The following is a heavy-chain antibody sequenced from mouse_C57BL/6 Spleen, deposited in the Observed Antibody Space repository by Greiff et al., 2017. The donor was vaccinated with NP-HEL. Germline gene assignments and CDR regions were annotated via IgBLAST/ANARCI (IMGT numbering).Heavy chain of an antibody. J-gene: IGHJ3*01. V-gene: IGHV1-5*01. CDR2: IYPGNSDT. CDR1: GYTFTSYW. Sequence: EVHLVESGTVLARPGASVKMSCKTSGYTFTSYWMHWVKQRPGQGLEWIGAIYPGNSDTSYNQKFKGKAKLTAVTSASTAYMELSSLTNEDSAVYYCTSGPSTTPKSSFAYWGQGTLVTVSA. D-gene: IGHD1-1*01. CDR3: TSGPSTTPKSSFAY.